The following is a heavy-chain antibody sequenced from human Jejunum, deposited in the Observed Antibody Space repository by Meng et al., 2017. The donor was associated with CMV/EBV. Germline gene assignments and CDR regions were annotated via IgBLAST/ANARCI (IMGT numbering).Heavy chain of an antibody. V-gene: IGHV4-30-4*08. CDR2: IHYSGSN. CDR1: GGSISNDDHY. Sequence: QVALRESGPALVKHSQTLSLTCTVSGGSISNDDHYWSWIRQSPVKGLEWIAYIHYSGSNLYNPSLKSRVIISIDTSKNQFSLSVNSVTAADTAVYYCAKERRDSYNRIDYWGQGILVTVSS. CDR3: AKERRDSYNRIDY. J-gene: IGHJ4*02. D-gene: IGHD5-24*01.